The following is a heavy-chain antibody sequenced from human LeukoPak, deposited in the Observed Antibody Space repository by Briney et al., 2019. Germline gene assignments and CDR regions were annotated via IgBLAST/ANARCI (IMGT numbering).Heavy chain of an antibody. CDR1: NVSISFYY. V-gene: IGHV4-38-2*02. CDR3: ARDLLAGAFDI. D-gene: IGHD2-15*01. J-gene: IGHJ3*02. CDR2: IYHSGST. Sequence: SETLSLTCTVSNVSISFYYWGWIRQPPGKGLEWIGSIYHSGSTYYNPSLKSRVTISVDTSKNQFSLKLSSVTAADTAVYYCARDLLAGAFDIWGQGTMVTVSS.